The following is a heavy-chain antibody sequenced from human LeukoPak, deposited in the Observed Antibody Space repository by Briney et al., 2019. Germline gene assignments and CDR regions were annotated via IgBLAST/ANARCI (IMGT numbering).Heavy chain of an antibody. J-gene: IGHJ3*01. V-gene: IGHV3-66*01. CDR2: IYSGGNT. Sequence: GGSLRLSCAASGFTFSSYGMSWVRQAPGKGLEWISIIYSGGNTYYADSVKGRFTISRDNSKNTLYLQMNSLRAEDTAVYYCTRDGYADSATDAFDVWGQGTMVTVS. D-gene: IGHD4-17*01. CDR3: TRDGYADSATDAFDV. CDR1: GFTFSSYG.